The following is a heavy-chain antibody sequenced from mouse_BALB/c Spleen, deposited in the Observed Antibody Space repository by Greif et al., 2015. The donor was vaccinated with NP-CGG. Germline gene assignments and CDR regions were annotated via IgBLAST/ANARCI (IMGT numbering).Heavy chain of an antibody. CDR1: GYTFTDYA. J-gene: IGHJ4*01. D-gene: IGHD4-1*01. CDR3: ARRLANWDAMDY. Sequence: QVQLQQSGAELVRPGVSVKISCKGSGYTFTDYAMHWVKQSHAKSLEWIGVISTYYGDASYNQKFKGKATMTVDKSSSTAYMELARLTSEDSAIYYCARRLANWDAMDYWGQGTSVTVSS. CDR2: ISTYYGDA. V-gene: IGHV1S137*01.